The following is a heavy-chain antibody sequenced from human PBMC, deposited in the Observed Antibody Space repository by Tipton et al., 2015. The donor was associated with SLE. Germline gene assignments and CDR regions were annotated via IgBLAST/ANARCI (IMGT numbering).Heavy chain of an antibody. CDR2: TSGRGGST. D-gene: IGHD3-22*01. V-gene: IGHV3-23*01. CDR1: GFTFSRFA. Sequence: SLRLSCAASGFTFSRFALSWFRQAPGKGLEWISATSGRGGSTYYAESVKGRFTISRDNANNTLYLQMNSLTAEDTAVYYCAKDYDSKRLRYFDIWGRGTLVTVSS. CDR3: AKDYDSKRLRYFDI. J-gene: IGHJ2*01.